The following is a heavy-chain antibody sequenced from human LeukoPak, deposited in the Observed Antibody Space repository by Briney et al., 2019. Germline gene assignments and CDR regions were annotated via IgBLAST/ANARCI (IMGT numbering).Heavy chain of an antibody. CDR3: ARARLHTTGY. D-gene: IGHD4-17*01. V-gene: IGHV4-34*01. CDR1: GGSFSGYY. Sequence: SETLSLTCTVSGGSFSGYYCTWIRQPPGKGLEWIGEINHSGSTNYNPSLKSRLSISEDTSKKQISLKVTSVTAADTAVYYCARARLHTTGYWGQGTLVTVSS. J-gene: IGHJ4*02. CDR2: INHSGST.